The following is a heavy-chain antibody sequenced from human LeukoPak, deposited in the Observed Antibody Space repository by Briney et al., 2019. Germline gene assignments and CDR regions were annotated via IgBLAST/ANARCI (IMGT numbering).Heavy chain of an antibody. CDR1: GFTFSSYG. J-gene: IGHJ4*02. CDR2: IRYDGSNK. V-gene: IGHV3-30*02. D-gene: IGHD3-10*01. CDR3: AKIPLWFEEKLPIDY. Sequence: GGSLRLSCAASGFTFSSYGMHWVHQAPGKGLEWVAFIRYDGSNKYYADSVKGRFTISRDNSKNTLYLQMNSLRTEDTAVYYCAKIPLWFEEKLPIDYWGQGTLVTVSS.